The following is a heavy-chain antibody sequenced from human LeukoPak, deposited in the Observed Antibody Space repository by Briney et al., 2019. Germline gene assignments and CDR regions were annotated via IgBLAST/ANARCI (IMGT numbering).Heavy chain of an antibody. J-gene: IGHJ4*02. Sequence: GGSLRLSCAASGFTFDEYGMSWVRQAPGKGLEWVFGINWNGGSTGYADSVKGRFTISRDNAKNSLYLQMNSLRAEDTALYYCARGRLLWFGELLHWGQGTLVTVSS. D-gene: IGHD3-10*01. CDR1: GFTFDEYG. V-gene: IGHV3-20*04. CDR3: ARGRLLWFGELLH. CDR2: INWNGGST.